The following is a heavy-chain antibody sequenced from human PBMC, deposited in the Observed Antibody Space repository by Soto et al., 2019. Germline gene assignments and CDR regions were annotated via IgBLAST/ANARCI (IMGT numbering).Heavy chain of an antibody. CDR3: ARIGWTAAASDSEFDH. V-gene: IGHV3-23*01. CDR2: FRGSDDTT. J-gene: IGHJ4*02. CDR1: GFTFRIYA. Sequence: EVQLLESGGGMVQPGGSMRLSCAASGFTFRIYAMSWVRQAPGNGLEWVSAFRGSDDTTHYEDSVHGRFSISRDISKSTLYMQMTSLRDADTAIYYFARIGWTAAASDSEFDHWPQGKLVTVAS. D-gene: IGHD6-13*01.